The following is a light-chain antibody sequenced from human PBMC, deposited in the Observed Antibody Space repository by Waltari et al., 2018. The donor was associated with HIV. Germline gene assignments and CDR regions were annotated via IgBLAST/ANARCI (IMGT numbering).Light chain of an antibody. CDR3: QSYDVSTYV. CDR1: SGSIASNY. CDR2: EDN. V-gene: IGLV6-57*04. J-gene: IGLJ1*01. Sequence: NFMLTQPHSVSESPGTTVTLSCTRTSGSIASNYVQWFQQRQGRAPTPVIFEDNLRPIGVPDRFSGAIDSSSNSASLTISGLKTEDEADYYCQSYDVSTYVFATGTKLSVL.